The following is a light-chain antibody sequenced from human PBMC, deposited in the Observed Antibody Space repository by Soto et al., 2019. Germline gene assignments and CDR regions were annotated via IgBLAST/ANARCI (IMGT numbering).Light chain of an antibody. CDR3: CSYAASFVYV. Sequence: QSALTQPRSVSGSPGQSVTISCTGTSSDIGGYNYVSWYQQNPGKAPKLMIYDVTNRPSGVPDRFSGSKSGNTASLTISGLKAEDEADYYCCSYAASFVYVFGIGTKLTVL. V-gene: IGLV2-11*01. J-gene: IGLJ1*01. CDR2: DVT. CDR1: SSDIGGYNY.